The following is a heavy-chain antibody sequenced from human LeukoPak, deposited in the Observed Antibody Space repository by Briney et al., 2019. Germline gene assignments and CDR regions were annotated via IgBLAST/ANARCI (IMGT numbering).Heavy chain of an antibody. J-gene: IGHJ3*02. CDR3: ARGLDGHNMAYAFDI. Sequence: SETLSLTCTVSGGSISSSSYYWGWLRQPPGKGLEWIGSMYYSGSMYYNPSLKSRVTISVDTSKNQFSLKLSSVTAADTAVYYCARGLDGHNMAYAFDIWGQGTMVTVSS. CDR2: MYYSGSM. D-gene: IGHD2/OR15-2a*01. V-gene: IGHV4-39*07. CDR1: GGSISSSSYY.